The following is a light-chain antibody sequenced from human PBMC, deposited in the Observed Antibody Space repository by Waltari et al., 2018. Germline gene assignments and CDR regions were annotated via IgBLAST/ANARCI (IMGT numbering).Light chain of an antibody. CDR1: PSVNHY. Sequence: EIGLTQSPATLTLSPGERATLSCRASPSVNHYLAWYQQKPGQAPRLLIYDASTRATATPARFSGSGSGTDFTLTISSLEPEDFAVYYCHHRSSWPYTFGQGTKLEIK. J-gene: IGKJ2*01. V-gene: IGKV3-11*01. CDR2: DAS. CDR3: HHRSSWPYT.